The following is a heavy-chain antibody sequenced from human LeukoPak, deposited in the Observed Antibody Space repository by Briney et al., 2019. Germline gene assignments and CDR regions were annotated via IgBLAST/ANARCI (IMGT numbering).Heavy chain of an antibody. D-gene: IGHD6-6*01. Sequence: GGSLRLSCAASGFTFSSYWMHWVRQAPGKGLVWVSRISSGGSTYYADSVKGRFTISRDNSKNTLFLQMNSLRAEDTAVYYCAKDTYSSSPYYFDYWGQGTLVTVSS. CDR3: AKDTYSSSPYYFDY. CDR2: ISSGGST. J-gene: IGHJ4*02. V-gene: IGHV3-74*01. CDR1: GFTFSSYW.